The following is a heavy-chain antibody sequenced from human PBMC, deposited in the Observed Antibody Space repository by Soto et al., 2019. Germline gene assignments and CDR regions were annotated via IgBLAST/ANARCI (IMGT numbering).Heavy chain of an antibody. J-gene: IGHJ4*02. CDR3: AKTSEAYFYYLDQ. V-gene: IGHV5-51*01. D-gene: IGHD1-26*01. CDR2: IYPGDSDT. Sequence: GESLKISCKGSGYTFSSYWIGWVRQMPGKGLEWMGIIYPGDSDTRYSPSFQGQVTISADKSISTAYLQWSSLKASDTAMYYCAKTSEAYFYYLDQWGQGTLVTVS. CDR1: GYTFSSYW.